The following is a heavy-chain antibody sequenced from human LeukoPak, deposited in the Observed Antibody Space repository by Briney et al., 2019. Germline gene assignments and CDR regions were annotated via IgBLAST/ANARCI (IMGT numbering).Heavy chain of an antibody. V-gene: IGHV3-7*03. CDR1: GFTFSSYW. Sequence: GGSLRLSCAASGFTFSSYWMSWVRQAPGKGLEWVANIKQDGSEKYYVDSVKGRFTISRDNAKNSLYLQMNSLRAEDTAIYYCARDAKYYYGSRTYFFFEYWGQGTPLSVSS. J-gene: IGHJ4*02. CDR3: ARDAKYYYGSRTYFFFEY. CDR2: IKQDGSEK. D-gene: IGHD3-10*01.